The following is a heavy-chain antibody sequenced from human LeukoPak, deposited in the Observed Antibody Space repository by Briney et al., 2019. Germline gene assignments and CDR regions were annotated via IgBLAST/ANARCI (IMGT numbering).Heavy chain of an antibody. CDR3: ATQPLWFVETTFDY. CDR2: FDPEDGET. V-gene: IGHV1-24*01. CDR1: GYTLTELS. Sequence: ASVKVSCKVSGYTLTELSMHWVRQAPGKGLEWMGGFDPEDGETIYAQKFQGRVTMTEDTSTDTAYMVLSSLRSEDTAVYYCATQPLWFVETTFDYWGQGTLVTVSS. J-gene: IGHJ4*02. D-gene: IGHD3-10*01.